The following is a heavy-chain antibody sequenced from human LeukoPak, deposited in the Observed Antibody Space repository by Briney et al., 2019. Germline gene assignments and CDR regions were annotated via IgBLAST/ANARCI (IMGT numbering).Heavy chain of an antibody. J-gene: IGHJ5*02. Sequence: GASVKVSCKASGGTFISYAISWVRPAPGQGLEWMGGIIPIFGTANYAQKFQGRVTLLADESTSTAYMELSSLRCEDTAVYYCAIGNGGNSWSGYWFDLWGQGTLVTVSS. D-gene: IGHD4-23*01. CDR1: GGTFISYA. CDR2: IIPIFGTA. CDR3: AIGNGGNSWSGYWFDL. V-gene: IGHV1-69*13.